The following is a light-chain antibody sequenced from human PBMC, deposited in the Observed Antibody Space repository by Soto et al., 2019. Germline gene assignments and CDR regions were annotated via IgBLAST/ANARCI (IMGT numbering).Light chain of an antibody. CDR2: DAS. Sequence: DIQMTQSPSSLSAXXXXRVTITCQASQDISNYLNWYQQKPGKAPKLLIYDASNLETGVPSRFSGSGSGTDFTFTISSLQPEDIATYYCQQYDNLPLYTFGQGTKLEIK. V-gene: IGKV1-33*01. CDR3: QQYDNLPLYT. J-gene: IGKJ2*01. CDR1: QDISNY.